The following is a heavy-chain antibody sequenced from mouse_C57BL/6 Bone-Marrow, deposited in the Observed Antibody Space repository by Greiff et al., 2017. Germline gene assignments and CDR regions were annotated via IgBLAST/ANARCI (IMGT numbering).Heavy chain of an antibody. CDR1: GYSITSGYY. D-gene: IGHD1-1*01. CDR3: ARGVYYYGSSTLYFDY. Sequence: EVQLVESGPGLVKPSQSLSLTCSVTGYSITSGYYWNWIRQFPGNKLEWMGYISYDGSNNYNPSLKNRISITRDTSKNQFFLKLNSVTTEDTATYYCARGVYYYGSSTLYFDYWGQGTTLTVSS. J-gene: IGHJ2*01. CDR2: ISYDGSN. V-gene: IGHV3-6*01.